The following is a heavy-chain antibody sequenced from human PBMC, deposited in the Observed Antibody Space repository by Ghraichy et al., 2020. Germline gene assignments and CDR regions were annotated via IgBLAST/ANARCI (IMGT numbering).Heavy chain of an antibody. CDR3: ARWDSSGYIDY. CDR1: GFTFNNYG. CDR2: IWYDGSNK. Sequence: GGSLRLSCAASGFTFNNYGINWVRQAPGKGLEWVAVIWYDGSNKYYADSVKGRFTISRDNSKNTVFLQMNSLRAEDTAVYYCARWDSSGYIDYWGQGTLVTVSS. V-gene: IGHV3-33*01. J-gene: IGHJ4*02. D-gene: IGHD3-22*01.